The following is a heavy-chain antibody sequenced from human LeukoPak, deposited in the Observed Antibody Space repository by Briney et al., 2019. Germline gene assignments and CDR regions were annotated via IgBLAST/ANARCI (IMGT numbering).Heavy chain of an antibody. CDR2: IYYSGST. J-gene: IGHJ5*02. CDR3: ARDGATRGTGFDP. D-gene: IGHD1-26*01. CDR1: GGSISSYY. Sequence: SETLSLTCTVSGGSISSYYWSWIRQPPGKGLEWIGYIYYSGSTNYNPSLKSRVTISVDTSKNQLSLKLSSVTAADTAVYYCARDGATRGTGFDPWGQGTLVTVSS. V-gene: IGHV4-59*01.